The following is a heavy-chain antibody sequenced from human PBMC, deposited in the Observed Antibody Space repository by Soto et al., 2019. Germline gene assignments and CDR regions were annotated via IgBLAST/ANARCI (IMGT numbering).Heavy chain of an antibody. CDR2: IYTSGST. J-gene: IGHJ1*01. D-gene: IGHD5-18*01. Sequence: PSETLSLTCTVSGGSISSYYWSWIRQPAGKGLEWIGRIYTSGSTNYNPSLKSRVTMSVDTSKNQFSLKLSSVTAADTAVYYCAREGGYIYGYAKYFKHWGPGTLVTVSS. CDR3: AREGGYIYGYAKYFKH. CDR1: GGSISSYY. V-gene: IGHV4-4*07.